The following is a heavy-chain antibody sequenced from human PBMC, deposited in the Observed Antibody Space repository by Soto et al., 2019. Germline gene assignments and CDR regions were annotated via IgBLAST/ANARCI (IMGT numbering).Heavy chain of an antibody. Sequence: PSETLSLTCAVSSYSISSDHYWGWIRQPPGKGLEWIGSISHNGSTYYNPSLKSRLTISVDTSKNQFSLRLSSVTAADTAVYYCASSSLYGMDVCGQGTTVTGSS. CDR2: ISHNGST. CDR1: SYSISSDHY. CDR3: ASSSLYGMDV. J-gene: IGHJ6*02. V-gene: IGHV4-38-2*01.